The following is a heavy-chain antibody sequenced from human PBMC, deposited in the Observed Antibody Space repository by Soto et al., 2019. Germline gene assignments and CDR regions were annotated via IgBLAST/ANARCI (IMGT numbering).Heavy chain of an antibody. V-gene: IGHV3-9*01. Sequence: GGSLRVSCAASGFHFDDYVMHWVRHAPGKGLEWVSGLSWISGGIAYADSVKGRFTISRDNAKNSLYLQMNSLRAEDTAFYYCAKDHDEDFGYDLDYFDYWGQGTLVTVSS. CDR2: LSWISGGI. D-gene: IGHD5-12*01. CDR3: AKDHDEDFGYDLDYFDY. J-gene: IGHJ4*02. CDR1: GFHFDDYV.